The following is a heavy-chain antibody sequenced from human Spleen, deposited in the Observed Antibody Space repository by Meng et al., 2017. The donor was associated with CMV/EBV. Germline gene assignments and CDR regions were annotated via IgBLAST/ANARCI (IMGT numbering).Heavy chain of an antibody. J-gene: IGHJ5*02. CDR3: ARGGGRNYVRWFDP. D-gene: IGHD1-7*01. CDR2: IYYSGST. CDR1: GRSISSGDYY. V-gene: IGHV4-30-4*08. Sequence: SGRSISSGDYYWSWIRQPPGKGLEWIGYIYYSGSTYYNPSLKSRVTISVDTSKNQFSLKLSSVTAADTAVYYCARGGGRNYVRWFDPWGQGTLVTVSS.